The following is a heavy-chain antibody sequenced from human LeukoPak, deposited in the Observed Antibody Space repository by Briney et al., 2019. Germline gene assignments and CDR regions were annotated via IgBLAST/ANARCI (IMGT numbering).Heavy chain of an antibody. J-gene: IGHJ4*02. CDR1: GGSFRGYY. CDR2: INHSGST. CDR3: ARGKSMVLFDY. Sequence: TSETLSLTCAVYGGSFRGYYWSWIRQPPGKGLEWIGEINHSGSTNYNPSLKSRVTISVDTSKNQFSLKLSSVTAADTAVYYCARGKSMVLFDYWGQGTLVTVSS. V-gene: IGHV4-34*01. D-gene: IGHD2-8*01.